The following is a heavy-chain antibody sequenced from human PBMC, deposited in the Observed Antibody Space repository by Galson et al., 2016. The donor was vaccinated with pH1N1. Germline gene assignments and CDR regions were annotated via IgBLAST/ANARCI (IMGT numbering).Heavy chain of an antibody. CDR2: IMPIFGTT. V-gene: IGHV1-69*13. D-gene: IGHD1-14*01. CDR3: VRSTGYNKVNGPFDV. J-gene: IGHJ3*01. Sequence: SGKVSCKASGGPLSSYATGWVRQAPGQGPEWMGGIMPIFGTTKYEQKFQGRVTITADEMSGSAYMELSGLTSMDTAVYYCVRSTGYNKVNGPFDVWGQGTLVIVSS. CDR1: GGPLSSYA.